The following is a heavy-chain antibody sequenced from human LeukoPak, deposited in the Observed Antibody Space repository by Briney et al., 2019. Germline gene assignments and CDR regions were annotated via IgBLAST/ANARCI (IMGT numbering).Heavy chain of an antibody. Sequence: PSETLSLTCTVSGGSISTNYWTWIRQLAGRGLEWIGRVSASGNTRYNPSLEGRVTMSVDTSKNQFSLSLTSVTAADTGVYFCATGLAGNYDFNCFDPWGQGTLVTVSS. CDR2: VSASGNT. J-gene: IGHJ5*02. V-gene: IGHV4-4*07. D-gene: IGHD1-7*01. CDR3: ATGLAGNYDFNCFDP. CDR1: GGSISTNY.